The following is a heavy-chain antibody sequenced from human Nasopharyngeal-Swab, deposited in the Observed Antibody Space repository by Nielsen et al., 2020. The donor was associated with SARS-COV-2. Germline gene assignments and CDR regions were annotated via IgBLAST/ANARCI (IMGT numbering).Heavy chain of an antibody. J-gene: IGHJ6*02. V-gene: IGHV3-21*04. CDR1: GFTFSTYA. CDR3: AREEAYDGGNDYSYYYYGMDV. CDR2: ISSSSSYI. Sequence: ESLKISCAASGFTFSTYALNWVRQAPGKGLEWVSSISSSSSYIYYADSVKGRFTISRDNAKNSLYLQMNSPRAEDTALYYCAREEAYDGGNDYSYYYYGMDVWGQGTTVTVSS. D-gene: IGHD2-21*02.